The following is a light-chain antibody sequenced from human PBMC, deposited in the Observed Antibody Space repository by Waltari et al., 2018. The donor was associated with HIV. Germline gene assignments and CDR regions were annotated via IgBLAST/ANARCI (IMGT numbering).Light chain of an antibody. Sequence: QSVLTQPPSASGTPGQRVIVPCSGSSFNIGRNFVSWYQQLPGTAPKVLSFRDNQRPSGVPDRFSGSKSGASASLAISGLRSEDEADYYCAAWDDSLSGSYVFGPGTKVTVL. CDR3: AAWDDSLSGSYV. V-gene: IGLV1-47*01. CDR1: SFNIGRNF. CDR2: RDN. J-gene: IGLJ1*01.